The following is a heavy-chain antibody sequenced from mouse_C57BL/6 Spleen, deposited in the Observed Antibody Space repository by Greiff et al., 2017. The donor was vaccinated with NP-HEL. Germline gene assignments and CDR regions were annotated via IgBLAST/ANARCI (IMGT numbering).Heavy chain of an antibody. Sequence: EVMLVESGGGLVQPGGSLSLSCAASGFTFTDYYMSWVRQPPGKALEWLGFIRNKANGYTTEYSASVKGRFTISRDNSQSILYLQMNALRAEDSATYYCARYGLRSLGAWFAYWGQGTPVTVSA. J-gene: IGHJ3*01. CDR1: GFTFTDYY. CDR2: IRNKANGYTT. CDR3: ARYGLRSLGAWFAY. D-gene: IGHD1-1*01. V-gene: IGHV7-3*01.